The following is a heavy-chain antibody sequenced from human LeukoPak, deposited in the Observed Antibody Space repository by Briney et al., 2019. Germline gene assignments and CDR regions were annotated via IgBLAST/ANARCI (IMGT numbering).Heavy chain of an antibody. CDR2: INWNGGST. D-gene: IGHD6-6*01. CDR1: GFTFSSYW. V-gene: IGHV3-20*04. CDR3: SRFSSVAAQY. J-gene: IGHJ4*02. Sequence: PGGSLRLSCAASGFTFSSYWMSWVRQAPGKGLEWVSGINWNGGSTGYADSVKGRFTISRDNAKNSLYLQMNSLRAEDTAVYYCSRFSSVAAQYWGQGTLVTVSS.